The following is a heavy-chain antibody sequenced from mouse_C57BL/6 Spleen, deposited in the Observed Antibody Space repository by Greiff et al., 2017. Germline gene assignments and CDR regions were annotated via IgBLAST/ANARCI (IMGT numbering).Heavy chain of an antibody. CDR3: ARYYGSRGYYAMNY. D-gene: IGHD1-1*01. CDR1: GYTFTSYW. J-gene: IGHJ4*01. Sequence: QVQLQQPGAELVKPGASVKMSCKASGYTFTSYWITWVKQRPGQGLEWIGDIYPGSGSTNYNEKFKSKATLTVDTSSSTAYMQLSSLTSEDSAVYYCARYYGSRGYYAMNYWGQGTSFTVSS. CDR2: IYPGSGST. V-gene: IGHV1-55*01.